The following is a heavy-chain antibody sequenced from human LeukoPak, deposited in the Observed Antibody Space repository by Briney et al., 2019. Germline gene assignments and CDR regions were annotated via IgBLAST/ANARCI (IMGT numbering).Heavy chain of an antibody. J-gene: IGHJ4*02. V-gene: IGHV3-53*01. Sequence: PGGSLRLSCTVSGFTVSSNSMSWVRQAPGKGLEWVSFIYSDNTHYSDSVKGRFTISRDNSKNTLYLQMNSLRAEDTAVYYCAKGDSSGYYSYFEYWGQGTLVTVSS. D-gene: IGHD3-22*01. CDR2: IYSDNT. CDR3: AKGDSSGYYSYFEY. CDR1: GFTVSSNS.